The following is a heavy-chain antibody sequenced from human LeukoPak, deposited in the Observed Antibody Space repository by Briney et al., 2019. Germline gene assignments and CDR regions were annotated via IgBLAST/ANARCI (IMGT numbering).Heavy chain of an antibody. Sequence: GGSLRLSCAASGFTFSSYSMNWVRQAPGKGLEWVSCISSSSSLIYYADSVKGRFTISRDNAKNSLYLQMNSLRDEDTAVYYCARDDFYSSGWYTYWGQGTLVTVSS. J-gene: IGHJ4*02. CDR3: ARDDFYSSGWYTY. CDR2: ISSSSSLI. V-gene: IGHV3-48*02. CDR1: GFTFSSYS. D-gene: IGHD6-19*01.